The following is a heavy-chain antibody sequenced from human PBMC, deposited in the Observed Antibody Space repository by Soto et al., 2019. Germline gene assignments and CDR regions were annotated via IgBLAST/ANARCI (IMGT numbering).Heavy chain of an antibody. V-gene: IGHV5-51*01. Sequence: GESLKISCRTSGYRFTSYWVAWVRQMPGKGLEWMGIIFPSDSDTRYSPSFQGQVTISADRSTSTVFLQWASLKASDTAVYFCARKDKSGYFNWFDPWGQGTLVTVS. D-gene: IGHD3-22*01. J-gene: IGHJ5*02. CDR2: IFPSDSDT. CDR3: ARKDKSGYFNWFDP. CDR1: GYRFTSYW.